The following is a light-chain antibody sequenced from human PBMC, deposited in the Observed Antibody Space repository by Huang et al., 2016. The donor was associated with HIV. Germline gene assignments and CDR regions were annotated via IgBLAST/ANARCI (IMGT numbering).Light chain of an antibody. V-gene: IGKV1-12*01. J-gene: IGKJ1*01. CDR2: AAS. CDR3: QQANSFPWT. Sequence: DIQMTQCPSSVSAFVGDRVTITCRASQVISSLLAWYHQKPGKAPSLLIFAASSLESGVPSRFSGSGSGASFTLTINSLQPEDSATYYCQQANSFPWTFGQGTKVEIK. CDR1: QVISSL.